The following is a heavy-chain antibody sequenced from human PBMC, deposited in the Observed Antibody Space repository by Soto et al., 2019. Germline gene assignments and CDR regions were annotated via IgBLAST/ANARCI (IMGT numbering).Heavy chain of an antibody. CDR3: ARHYDILTSPPSWFDP. CDR2: ISAYNGNT. J-gene: IGHJ5*02. V-gene: IGHV1-18*04. CDR1: GYTFTSYG. D-gene: IGHD3-9*01. Sequence: ASVKVSCKASGYTFTSYGISWVRQAPGQGLEWMGWISAYNGNTNYAQKLQGRVTMTTDTSTSTAYMELRSLRSDDTAVYYWARHYDILTSPPSWFDPWGQGTLVTVSS.